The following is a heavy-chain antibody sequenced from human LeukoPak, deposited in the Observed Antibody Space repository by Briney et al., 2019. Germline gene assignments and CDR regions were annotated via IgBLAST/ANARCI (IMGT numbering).Heavy chain of an antibody. CDR2: INHSGST. V-gene: IGHV4-39*07. Sequence: KPSETLSLTCTVSGGSTSSSSYYWGWIRQPPGKGLEWIGEINHSGSTNYNPSLKSRVTISVDTSKNQFSLKLSSVTAADTAVYYCARALLGYSSGWSHYYYHYYMDVWGKGTTVTVSS. D-gene: IGHD6-19*01. J-gene: IGHJ6*03. CDR3: ARALLGYSSGWSHYYYHYYMDV. CDR1: GGSTSSSSYY.